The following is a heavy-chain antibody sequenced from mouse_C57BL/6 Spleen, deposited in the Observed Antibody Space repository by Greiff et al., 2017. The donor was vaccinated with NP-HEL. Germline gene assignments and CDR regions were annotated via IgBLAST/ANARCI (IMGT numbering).Heavy chain of an antibody. CDR1: GFSLTSYG. D-gene: IGHD2-1*01. V-gene: IGHV2-2*01. CDR2: IWSGGST. J-gene: IGHJ2*01. Sequence: QVQLKESGPGLVQPSQSLSITCTVSGFSLTSYGVHWVRQSPGKGLEWLGVIWSGGSTDYNAAFISRLSISKDNSKSQVFFKMNSLQADDTAIYYCARLDGNYDWGQGTTLTVSS. CDR3: ARLDGNYD.